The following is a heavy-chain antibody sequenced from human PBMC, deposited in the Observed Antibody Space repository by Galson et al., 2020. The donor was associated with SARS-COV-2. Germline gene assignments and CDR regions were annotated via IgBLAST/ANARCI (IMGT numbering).Heavy chain of an antibody. D-gene: IGHD6-19*01. J-gene: IGHJ6*02. CDR2: IYYSGST. V-gene: IGHV4-39*01. Sequence: ETSETLSLTCTVSGGSISSSSYYWGWIRQPPGKGLEWIGSIYYSGSTYYNPSLKSRVTISVDTSKNQFSLKLSSVTAADTAVYYCATEKVAGTEDYYYYGMDVWGQGTTVTVSS. CDR1: GGSISSSSYY. CDR3: ATEKVAGTEDYYYYGMDV.